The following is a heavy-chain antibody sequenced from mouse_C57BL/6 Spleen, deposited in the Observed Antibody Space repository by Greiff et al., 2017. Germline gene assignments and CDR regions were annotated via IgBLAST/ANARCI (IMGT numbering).Heavy chain of an antibody. D-gene: IGHD1-3*01. CDR3: ERESGRGYYFDY. J-gene: IGHJ2*01. CDR1: GYSFTGYY. Sequence: VQLQQSGPELVKPGASVKISCKASGYSFTGYYMNWVKQSPEKSLEWIGEINPSTGGTTYNQKFKAKATLTVDKSSSTAYMQLKSLTSEDSAVYYCERESGRGYYFDYWGQGTTLTVSS. CDR2: INPSTGGT. V-gene: IGHV1-42*01.